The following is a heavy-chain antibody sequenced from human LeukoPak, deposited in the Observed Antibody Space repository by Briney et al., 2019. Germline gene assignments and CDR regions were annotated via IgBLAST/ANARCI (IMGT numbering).Heavy chain of an antibody. V-gene: IGHV1-2*02. Sequence: ASVKVSCKASGYSFTGYCIHWVRQAPGQGLEWMGWINPNSRGTNYAQKFQGRVTMTRDTSISTAYMELSSLTSDDTAVYYCARDPAQSYYTDVWGIGTTVTVSS. J-gene: IGHJ6*03. CDR1: GYSFTGYC. CDR2: INPNSRGT. CDR3: ARDPAQSYYTDV.